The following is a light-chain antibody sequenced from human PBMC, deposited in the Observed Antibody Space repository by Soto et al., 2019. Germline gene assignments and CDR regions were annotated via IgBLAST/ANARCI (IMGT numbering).Light chain of an antibody. Sequence: DIQMTQSPSTLSASVGDRVTITCRASQSISSWLAWYQQKPGKAPKLLIYDASSLESGVPSRFSGSGSGTEFTLTISRLQPDDFATYSCQQYNSHWPFGQGTKVEIK. J-gene: IGKJ1*01. CDR1: QSISSW. CDR2: DAS. CDR3: QQYNSHWP. V-gene: IGKV1-5*01.